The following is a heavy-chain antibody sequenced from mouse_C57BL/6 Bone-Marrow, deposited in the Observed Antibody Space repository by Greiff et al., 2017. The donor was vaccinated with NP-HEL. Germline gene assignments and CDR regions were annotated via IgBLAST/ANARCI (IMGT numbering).Heavy chain of an antibody. Sequence: EVMLVESGEGLVKPGGSLKLSCAASGFTFSSYAMSWVRQTPEKRLEWVAYISSGGDYISYAATVKGRFTISRDNARNTLYLQMSSLKSEDTAMYYCIRDRYYGSQAWFAYWGQGTLVTVSA. V-gene: IGHV5-9-1*02. CDR1: GFTFSSYA. CDR2: ISSGGDYI. CDR3: IRDRYYGSQAWFAY. D-gene: IGHD1-1*01. J-gene: IGHJ3*01.